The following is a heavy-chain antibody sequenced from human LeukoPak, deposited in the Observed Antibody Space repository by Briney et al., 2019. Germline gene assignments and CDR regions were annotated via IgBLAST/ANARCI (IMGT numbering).Heavy chain of an antibody. Sequence: PSETLSLTCTVSGGSISSYYWSWIRQPPGKGLEWIGYIYYSGSTNYNPSLKSRVTISVDTSKNQFSLKLSSVTAADTAVYYCARAIVVVRRNPGYYYGMDVWGQGTTVTVSS. CDR1: GGSISSYY. CDR3: ARAIVVVRRNPGYYYGMDV. D-gene: IGHD2-15*01. CDR2: IYYSGST. J-gene: IGHJ6*02. V-gene: IGHV4-59*01.